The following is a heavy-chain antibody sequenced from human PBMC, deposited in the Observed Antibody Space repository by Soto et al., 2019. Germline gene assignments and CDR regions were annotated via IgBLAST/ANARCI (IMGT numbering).Heavy chain of an antibody. CDR3: TTYCSGGSCYPGPTGAAFDI. CDR2: IKSKTDGGTT. J-gene: IGHJ3*02. Sequence: GESLKISCAASGFTFSNAWMSWVRQAPGKGLEWVGRIKSKTDGGTTDYAAPVKGRFTISRDDSKNTLYLQMNSMKTEDTAVYYCTTYCSGGSCYPGPTGAAFDIWGQGTMVTVSS. CDR1: GFTFSNAW. V-gene: IGHV3-15*01. D-gene: IGHD2-15*01.